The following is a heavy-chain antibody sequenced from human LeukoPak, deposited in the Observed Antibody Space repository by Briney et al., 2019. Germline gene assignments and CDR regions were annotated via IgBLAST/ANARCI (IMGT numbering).Heavy chain of an antibody. Sequence: SETLSLTCTVSGGSISSYYWSWIRQPPGKGLEWIGRIYTSGSTNYNPSLKSRVTMSVDTSKNQFSLKLSSVTAADTAVHYCARGVSGSGKGGFDYWGQGTLVTVSS. CDR2: IYTSGST. J-gene: IGHJ4*02. CDR1: GGSISSYY. V-gene: IGHV4-4*07. CDR3: ARGVSGSGKGGFDY. D-gene: IGHD3-10*01.